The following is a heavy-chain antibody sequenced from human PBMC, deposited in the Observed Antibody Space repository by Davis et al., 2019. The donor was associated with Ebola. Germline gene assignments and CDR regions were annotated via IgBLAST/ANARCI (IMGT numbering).Heavy chain of an antibody. J-gene: IGHJ4*02. D-gene: IGHD1-1*01. V-gene: IGHV1-3*01. CDR1: GYTFTNYA. CDR2: INAGNGNT. Sequence: AASVKVSCKASGYTFTNYAIHWVRQAPGQGLEWMGSINAGNGNTKYSQKFQGRVTITRDTSASTAYMELSSLRSEDTAVYYCARGYTTGTAAGAYWGQGTLVTVSS. CDR3: ARGYTTGTAAGAY.